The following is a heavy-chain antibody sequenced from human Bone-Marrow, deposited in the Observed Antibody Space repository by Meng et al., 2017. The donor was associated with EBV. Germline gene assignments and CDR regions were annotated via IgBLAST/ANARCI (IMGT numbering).Heavy chain of an antibody. CDR1: GGSFSGYY. V-gene: IGHV4-34*01. D-gene: IGHD5-24*01. Sequence: HLRPWDAGLLKPSETLSLTCAVYGGSFSGYYWSWIRQPPGKGLEWIGEINHSGSTNYNPSLKSRVTISVDTSKNQFSLKLSSVTAADTAVYYCARVRSVATITLFDYWGQGTLVTVSS. J-gene: IGHJ4*02. CDR2: INHSGST. CDR3: ARVRSVATITLFDY.